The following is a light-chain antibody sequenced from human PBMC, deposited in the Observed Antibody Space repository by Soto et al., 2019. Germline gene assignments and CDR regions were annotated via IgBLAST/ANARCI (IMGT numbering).Light chain of an antibody. CDR3: SSFEASNNLL. CDR2: EVS. CDR1: SSDAGGYNY. Sequence: QSALTQPPSASGSPGQSVTISCTGTSSDAGGYNYVSWYQQQPGKAPKLMIYEVSKRPSGVPDRFSGSKSGNTASLTVSGLQVEDEAEYYCSSFEASNNLLFGGGTKLTVL. V-gene: IGLV2-8*01. J-gene: IGLJ2*01.